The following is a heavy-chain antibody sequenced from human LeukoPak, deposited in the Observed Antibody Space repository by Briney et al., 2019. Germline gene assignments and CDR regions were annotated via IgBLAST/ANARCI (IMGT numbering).Heavy chain of an antibody. Sequence: SETLSLTCTVSGGSISSSSYYWGWIRQPPGKGLEWIGSIYYSGSTYYNPSLKSRVTISVDTSKNQFSLKLSSVTAADTAVYYCARSRVDTAMEPFDYWGQGTLVTVSS. CDR1: GGSISSSSYY. CDR2: IYYSGST. J-gene: IGHJ4*02. V-gene: IGHV4-39*07. CDR3: ARSRVDTAMEPFDY. D-gene: IGHD5-18*01.